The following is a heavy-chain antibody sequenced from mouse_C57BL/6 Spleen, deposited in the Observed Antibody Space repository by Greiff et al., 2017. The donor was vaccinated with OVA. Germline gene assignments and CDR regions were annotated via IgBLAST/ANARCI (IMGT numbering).Heavy chain of an antibody. D-gene: IGHD1-1*01. V-gene: IGHV5-17*01. CDR1: GFTFSDYG. CDR2: ISSGSSTI. J-gene: IGHJ2*01. CDR3: ARSSYYDSSLDY. Sequence: EVMLVESGGGLVKPGGSLKLSCAASGFTFSDYGMHWVRQAPEKGLEWVAYISSGSSTIYYADTVKGRFTISRDNAKNTLFLQMTSLRSEDTAMYYCARSSYYDSSLDYWGQGTTLTVSS.